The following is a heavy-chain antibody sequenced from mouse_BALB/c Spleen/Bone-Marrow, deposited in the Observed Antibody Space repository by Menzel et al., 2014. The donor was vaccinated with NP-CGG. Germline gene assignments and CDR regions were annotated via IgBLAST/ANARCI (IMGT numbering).Heavy chain of an antibody. V-gene: IGHV1-67*01. CDR3: ARNFYGSSYFDY. CDR1: GYTFTAHA. CDR2: ISTYSGNT. Sequence: VQLQQSGPELVRPGVSVKLSCKGSGYTFTAHAMHWVKQSHAKSLEWIGLISTYSGNTHYNQNFKGKATMTVDKSSSTAYMELARLTSEDSAIYYCARNFYGSSYFDYWGQGTTLTVSS. J-gene: IGHJ2*01. D-gene: IGHD1-1*01.